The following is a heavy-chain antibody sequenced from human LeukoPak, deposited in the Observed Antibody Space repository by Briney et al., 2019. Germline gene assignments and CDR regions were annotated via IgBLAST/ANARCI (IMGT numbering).Heavy chain of an antibody. CDR3: ASEYYYDSSGPGY. J-gene: IGHJ4*02. CDR2: ISSSSSYI. D-gene: IGHD3-22*01. Sequence: GGSLRHSCAASGFTFSSYAMSWVRQAPGKGLEWVSSISSSSSYIYYADSVKGRFTISRDNAKNSLYLQMNSLRAEDTAVYYCASEYYYDSSGPGYWGQGTLVTVSS. CDR1: GFTFSSYA. V-gene: IGHV3-21*01.